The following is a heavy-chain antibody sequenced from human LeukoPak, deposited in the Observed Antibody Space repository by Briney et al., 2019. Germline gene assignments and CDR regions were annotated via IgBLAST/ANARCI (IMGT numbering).Heavy chain of an antibody. V-gene: IGHV4-61*02. CDR2: VYTSGST. CDR1: GGSISSGSYC. CDR3: ARGLYYDFWSGYPPLDV. Sequence: SETLSLTCTVSGGSISSGSYCWSWIRQPAGKGLECIGRVYTSGSTNYNPSLKSRVTISVDASKNQFSLKLSSVTAADTAVYYCARGLYYDFWSGYPPLDVWGKGTTVTVSS. D-gene: IGHD3-3*01. J-gene: IGHJ6*04.